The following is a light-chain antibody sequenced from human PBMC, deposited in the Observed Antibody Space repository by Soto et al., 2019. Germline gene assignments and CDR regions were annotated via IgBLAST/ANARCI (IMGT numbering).Light chain of an antibody. Sequence: DIQMTQSPSSLSASVGDRVSITCRASQDIRSYLNWYQHKPGKAPKLLIYGASTLQSGVPSRFSGSGSGTDFTLTISSLQPEDFATYYCQEFYSIPQVFGQGTKLEIK. CDR1: QDIRSY. CDR3: QEFYSIPQV. V-gene: IGKV1-39*01. J-gene: IGKJ2*01. CDR2: GAS.